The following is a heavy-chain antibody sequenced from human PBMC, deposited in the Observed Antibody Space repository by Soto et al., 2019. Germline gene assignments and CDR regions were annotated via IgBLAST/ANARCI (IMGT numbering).Heavy chain of an antibody. D-gene: IGHD4-17*01. Sequence: EVQLLESGGDSVQPGGSLRLSCVASGFTFSDDGMSWVRQAPGRGLEWVSAISGSGGSTIYADSVKGQFTISRDSSKNTLYLQMNTLRAEDTAIYYCAKRNGDYLNGMDVW. CDR2: ISGSGGST. V-gene: IGHV3-23*01. J-gene: IGHJ6*01. CDR3: AKRNGDYLNGMDV. CDR1: GFTFSDDG.